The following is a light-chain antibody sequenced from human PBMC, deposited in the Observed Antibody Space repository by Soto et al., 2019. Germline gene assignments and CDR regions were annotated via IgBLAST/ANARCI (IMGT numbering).Light chain of an antibody. Sequence: QSALTQPASVSGSPGQSITISCTGTSSDVGSYNLVSWYQQHPGKAPKLMIYEGSKRPSGVSNRFSGSKSDNTASLTISGLQAEDEADYYCCSYAGSSTEVFGTGTKLTVL. V-gene: IGLV2-23*01. CDR2: EGS. CDR1: SSDVGSYNL. J-gene: IGLJ1*01. CDR3: CSYAGSSTEV.